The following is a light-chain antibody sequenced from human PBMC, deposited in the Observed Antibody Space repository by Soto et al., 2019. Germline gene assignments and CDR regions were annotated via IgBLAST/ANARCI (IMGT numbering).Light chain of an antibody. V-gene: IGKV4-1*01. Sequence: DIVLTQSPDSLAVSLGERATINCKSSQSVLYSSNNKNYLAWYQQKPGQPPKLLIYWASTRESGVPDRFSGSGSGTDFTLTISSLQAEDVPVYYCQQYYSTPRTFGQGTKLEIK. CDR1: QSVLYSSNNKNY. J-gene: IGKJ2*02. CDR3: QQYYSTPRT. CDR2: WAS.